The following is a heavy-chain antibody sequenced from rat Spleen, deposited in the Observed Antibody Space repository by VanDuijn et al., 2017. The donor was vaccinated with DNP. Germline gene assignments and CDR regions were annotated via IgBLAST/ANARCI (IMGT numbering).Heavy chain of an antibody. CDR3: ATRAPGNYYYGGYFEY. J-gene: IGHJ2*01. CDR1: GFTFNNYW. CDR2: ITSSGGST. D-gene: IGHD1-12*02. Sequence: EVQLVESGGGLVQPGRSLKLSCVASGFTFNNYWMTWIRQVPGKGLEWVASITSSGGSTYYPDSVKGRFTISRDNAKSTLYLQIDSLRSEDTATYYCATRAPGNYYYGGYFEYWGQGVMVTVSS. V-gene: IGHV5-31*01.